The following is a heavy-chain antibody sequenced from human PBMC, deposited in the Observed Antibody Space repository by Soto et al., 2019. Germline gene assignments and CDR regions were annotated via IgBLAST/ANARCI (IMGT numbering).Heavy chain of an antibody. Sequence: SETPSISCSVCGGSVCTYYWGGIRQHPGKGLEWIAYIYYSGGTDYNPSLKSRVTISVDMSQNQFSLKPSSVTAADTALYYCARLEGQAGTFQHWGQGTLVTVSS. J-gene: IGHJ1*01. V-gene: IGHV4-59*08. CDR2: IYYSGGT. CDR1: GGSVCTYY. CDR3: ARLEGQAGTFQH. D-gene: IGHD1-1*01.